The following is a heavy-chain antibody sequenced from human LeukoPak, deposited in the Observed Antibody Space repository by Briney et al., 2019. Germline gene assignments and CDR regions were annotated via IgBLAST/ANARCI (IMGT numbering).Heavy chain of an antibody. CDR1: GFSFSTAW. CDR3: AKLPQYSSSPDRSDYYYYYMDV. Sequence: GGSLRLSCATSGFSFSTAWMSWIRQAPGKGLEWVAFIRYDGSNKYYADSVKGRFTISRDNSKNTLYLQMNSLRAEDTAVYYCAKLPQYSSSPDRSDYYYYYMDVWGKGTTVTVSS. CDR2: IRYDGSNK. D-gene: IGHD6-6*01. V-gene: IGHV3-30*02. J-gene: IGHJ6*03.